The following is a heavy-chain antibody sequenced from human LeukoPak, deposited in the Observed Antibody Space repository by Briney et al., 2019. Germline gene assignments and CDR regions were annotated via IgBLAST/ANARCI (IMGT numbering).Heavy chain of an antibody. CDR1: GYSFTSYW. CDR3: ARLGSSSWSHMDV. Sequence: GESLKISCKGSGYSFTSYWIGWVRQMPGKGLEWMGIIHPGDSDTRYSPSFQGQVTISADKSISTAYLQWSSLKASDTAMYYCARLGSSSWSHMDVWGKGTTVTVSS. J-gene: IGHJ6*03. CDR2: IHPGDSDT. V-gene: IGHV5-51*01. D-gene: IGHD6-13*01.